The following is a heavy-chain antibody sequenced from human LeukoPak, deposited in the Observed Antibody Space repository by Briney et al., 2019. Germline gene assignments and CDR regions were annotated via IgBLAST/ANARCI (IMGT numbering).Heavy chain of an antibody. J-gene: IGHJ5*02. CDR1: GGSISSHY. CDR2: IYYSGSP. D-gene: IGHD6-13*01. Sequence: PSETLSLTCIVSGGSISSHYWSWIRQPPGKGLERIGYIYYSGSPIYNPSLKSRVAISIDTSKNQFSLKLTSVTAADTAVYYCARDRAAVGWFDPWGQGTLVTVSS. V-gene: IGHV4-59*11. CDR3: ARDRAAVGWFDP.